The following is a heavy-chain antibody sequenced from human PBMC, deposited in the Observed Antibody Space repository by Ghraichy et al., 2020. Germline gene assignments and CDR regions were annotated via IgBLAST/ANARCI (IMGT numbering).Heavy chain of an antibody. J-gene: IGHJ4*02. D-gene: IGHD6-25*01. CDR1: GFTFSSSW. V-gene: IGHV3-7*01. CDR3: ARTWGSGF. Sequence: GGSLRLSCVASGFTFSSSWMSWVRQAPGKGLEWVANIKQDGSDKYYVDSVKGRFTISRDNAKNSLYLQMNSLRAEDTAVYYCARTWGSGFWGQGNLVTVSS. CDR2: IKQDGSDK.